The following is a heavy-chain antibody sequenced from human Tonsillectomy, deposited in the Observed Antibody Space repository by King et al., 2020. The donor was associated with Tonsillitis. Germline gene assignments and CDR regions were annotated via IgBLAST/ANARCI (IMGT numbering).Heavy chain of an antibody. CDR1: GFSLTTTGTR. CDR2: IDWDDDK. D-gene: IGHD6-19*01. J-gene: IGHJ4*02. V-gene: IGHV2-70*04. Sequence: TLKESGPALVKPTQTLTLTCTFSGFSLTTTGTRLSWIRQPPGKALEWLARIDWDDDKFYSTSLKTRLTMSKDTSKNQVVLTMTNMDPVDTATYYCAWMHSSGWSLEFWGQGILVIVSS. CDR3: AWMHSSGWSLEF.